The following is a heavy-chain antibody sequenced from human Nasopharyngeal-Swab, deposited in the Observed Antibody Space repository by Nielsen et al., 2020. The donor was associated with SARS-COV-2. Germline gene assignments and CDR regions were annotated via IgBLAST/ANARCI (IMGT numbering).Heavy chain of an antibody. V-gene: IGHV4-59*01. Sequence: SETLSLTCTVSGGSISSYYWSWIRQPPGKGLEWIGYIYYSGSTNYNPSLKSRVTISVDTSKNQFSLKLSSVTAADTAVYYCAGDGIAAAGTWPNNWFDPWGQGTLVTVSS. CDR2: IYYSGST. CDR1: GGSISSYY. J-gene: IGHJ5*02. D-gene: IGHD6-13*01. CDR3: AGDGIAAAGTWPNNWFDP.